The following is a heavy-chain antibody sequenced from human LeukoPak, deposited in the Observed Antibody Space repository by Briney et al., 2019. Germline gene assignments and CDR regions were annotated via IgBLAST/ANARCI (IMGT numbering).Heavy chain of an antibody. CDR1: GFTFSSYG. V-gene: IGHV3-30*18. Sequence: GRSLRLSCAASGFTFSSYGMHWVRQAPGKGLEWVAVISYDGSNKYYADSVKGRFTISRDNSKNTLYLQMNSLRAEDTAVYYCAKDARYCSGGSCYLGAGWFDPWGQGTLVTVSS. D-gene: IGHD2-15*01. J-gene: IGHJ5*02. CDR3: AKDARYCSGGSCYLGAGWFDP. CDR2: ISYDGSNK.